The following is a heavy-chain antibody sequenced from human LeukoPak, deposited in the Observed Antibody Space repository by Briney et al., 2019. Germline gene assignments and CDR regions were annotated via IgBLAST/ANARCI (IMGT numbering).Heavy chain of an antibody. D-gene: IGHD3-10*01. CDR2: IISSGSTI. Sequence: GRSLRPSCAASGFTFSNYYMSWIRQAPGRGMEWVSYIISSGSTIYYADSVKGRFTISRDNAKNSLYLQMNSLRAEDTAVYYCARDPDGELLGGPNWFDPWGQGTLVTVSS. CDR3: ARDPDGELLGGPNWFDP. V-gene: IGHV3-11*01. CDR1: GFTFSNYY. J-gene: IGHJ5*02.